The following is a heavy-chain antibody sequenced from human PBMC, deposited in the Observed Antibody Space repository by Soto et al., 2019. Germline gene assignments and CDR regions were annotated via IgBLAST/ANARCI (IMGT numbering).Heavy chain of an antibody. J-gene: IGHJ6*02. D-gene: IGHD6-6*01. Sequence: PGGSLRLSCAASGFTFSSYIMNWVRQAPGKGLEWVSSISSSSSYIYYADSVKGRFTISRDNAKNSLYLQMNSLRAEDTAVYYCARDRGKGSSSVYYYYGMDVWGQGTTVTVSS. CDR3: ARDRGKGSSSVYYYYGMDV. CDR1: GFTFSSYI. CDR2: ISSSSSYI. V-gene: IGHV3-21*01.